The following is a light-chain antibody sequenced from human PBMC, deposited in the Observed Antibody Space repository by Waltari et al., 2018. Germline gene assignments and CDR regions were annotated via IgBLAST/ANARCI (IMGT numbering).Light chain of an antibody. CDR3: SSYTGATTLDV. J-gene: IGLJ1*01. Sequence: SALTQPASVSGSPGQSITISCIGTSSDIGGYKSVPWYQQHPGKAPKVIIYDVNTRPSGVSHRFSGSKSGNTASLTISGLQAEDEAQYFCSSYTGATTLDVFGTGTKVSVL. CDR2: DVN. V-gene: IGLV2-14*03. CDR1: SSDIGGYKS.